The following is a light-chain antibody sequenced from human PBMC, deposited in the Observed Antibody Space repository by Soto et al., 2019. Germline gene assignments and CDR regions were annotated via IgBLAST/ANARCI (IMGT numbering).Light chain of an antibody. V-gene: IGKV1-16*01. CDR3: QQYDSNVAT. CDR1: QDILNY. J-gene: IGKJ2*01. CDR2: GAS. Sequence: DIQMTQSPSSLSASVGDRVTITCRASQDILNYLAWFQQKPGKAPKSLIYGASSLHSGVPSRFSGSGVSTDVSLTISSLQPEDFATYYCQQYDSNVATLGQGTTLEV.